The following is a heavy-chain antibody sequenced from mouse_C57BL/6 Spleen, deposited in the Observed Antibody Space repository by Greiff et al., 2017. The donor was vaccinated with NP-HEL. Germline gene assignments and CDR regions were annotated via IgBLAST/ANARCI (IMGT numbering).Heavy chain of an antibody. Sequence: EVHLVESGGGLVKPGGSLKLSCAASGFTFSSYTMSWVRQTPEKRLEWVATISGGGGNTYYPDSVKGRFTISRDNAKNTLYLQMSSLRSEDTALYYCARPPYYGSNYYAMDYWGQGTSVTVSS. CDR3: ARPPYYGSNYYAMDY. CDR2: ISGGGGNT. V-gene: IGHV5-9*01. J-gene: IGHJ4*01. D-gene: IGHD1-1*01. CDR1: GFTFSSYT.